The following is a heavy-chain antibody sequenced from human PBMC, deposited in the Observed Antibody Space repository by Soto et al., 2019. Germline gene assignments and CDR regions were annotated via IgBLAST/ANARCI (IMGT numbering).Heavy chain of an antibody. D-gene: IGHD1-26*01. CDR1: GYSFTSYW. J-gene: IGHJ4*02. Sequence: GSLKISCKGSGYSFTSYWISWVRQMPGKGLEWMGRIDPSDSYTNYSPSFQGHVTISADKSISTAYLQWSSLKASDTAMYYCARHLVGATTGVDYWGQGTLVTVSS. CDR3: ARHLVGATTGVDY. CDR2: IDPSDSYT. V-gene: IGHV5-10-1*01.